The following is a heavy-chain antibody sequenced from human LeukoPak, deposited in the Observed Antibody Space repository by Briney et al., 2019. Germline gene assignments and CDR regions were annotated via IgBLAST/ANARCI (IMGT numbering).Heavy chain of an antibody. CDR3: ARDLGTSAITGY. Sequence: GGSLRLSCAASGFTFGNYEMNWVRQAPGKGLEWVSYISSSGRTPHYADSVKGRFTISRDNAKNSLYLQLNSLRVEDTAVYYCARDLGTSAITGYWGQGTLVTVSS. V-gene: IGHV3-48*03. J-gene: IGHJ4*02. D-gene: IGHD7-27*01. CDR1: GFTFGNYE. CDR2: ISSSGRTP.